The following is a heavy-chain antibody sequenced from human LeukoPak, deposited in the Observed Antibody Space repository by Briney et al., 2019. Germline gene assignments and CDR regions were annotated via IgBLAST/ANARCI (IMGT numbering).Heavy chain of an antibody. CDR2: IFHSGST. CDR1: DDSIISYF. CDR3: ARSRAYRYGMGYCEL. D-gene: IGHD6-25*01. V-gene: IGHV4-59*08. J-gene: IGHJ4*02. Sequence: SETLSQTCTVSDDSIISYFWSWIRQPPGKGLEWIGYIFHSGSTNYSPSLNSRVSISLDTSKNQFSLRLTSVTAADTAVYYCARSRAYRYGMGYCELWAQRARVTVSS.